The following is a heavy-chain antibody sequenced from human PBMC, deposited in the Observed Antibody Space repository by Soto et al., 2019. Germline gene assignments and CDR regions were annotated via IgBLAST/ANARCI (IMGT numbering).Heavy chain of an antibody. CDR1: GYTFTGYY. CDR2: INPNSGGT. J-gene: IGHJ6*02. CDR3: ARDKAGGWYGDFSVNYGMDV. V-gene: IGHV1-2*04. Sequence: QVQLVQSGAEVKKPGASVKVSCKASGYTFTGYYMHWVRQAPGQGLEWMGWINPNSGGTNYAQKFQGWVTMTRDTSLSTAYMELSRLRSDDTAVYYCARDKAGGWYGDFSVNYGMDVWGQGTTVTVSS. D-gene: IGHD6-19*01.